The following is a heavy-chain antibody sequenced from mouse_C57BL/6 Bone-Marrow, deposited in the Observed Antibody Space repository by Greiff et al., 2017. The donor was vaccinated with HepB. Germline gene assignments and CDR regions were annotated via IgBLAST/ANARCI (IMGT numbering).Heavy chain of an antibody. V-gene: IGHV1-31*01. CDR1: GYSFTGYY. J-gene: IGHJ1*03. Sequence: VQLQQSGPELVKPGASVKISCKASGYSFTGYYMHWVKQSHGNILDWIGYIYPYNGVSSYNQKFKGKATLTVDKSSSTAYMELSSLTSEDSAVYYCARSGYYGSSYWYFDVWGTGTTVTVSS. CDR3: ARSGYYGSSYWYFDV. CDR2: IYPYNGVS. D-gene: IGHD1-1*01.